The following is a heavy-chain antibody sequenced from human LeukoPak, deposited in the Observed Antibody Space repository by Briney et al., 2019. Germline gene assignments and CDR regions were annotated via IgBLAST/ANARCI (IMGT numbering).Heavy chain of an antibody. CDR3: ARGVLRLGELSRFYFDY. J-gene: IGHJ4*02. CDR1: GFTFSSYS. V-gene: IGHV3-21*01. D-gene: IGHD3-16*02. CDR2: ISGSSSYI. Sequence: PGGSLRLSCAASGFTFSSYSMNWVRQAPGKGLEWVSSISGSSSYIYYADSVKGRFTISRDNAKNSLYLQMNSLRAEDTAVYYCARGVLRLGELSRFYFDYWGQGTLVTVSS.